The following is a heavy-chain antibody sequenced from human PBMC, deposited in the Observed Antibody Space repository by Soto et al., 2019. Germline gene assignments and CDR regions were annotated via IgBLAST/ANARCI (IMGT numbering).Heavy chain of an antibody. J-gene: IGHJ2*01. CDR1: GGSISSYY. CDR2: IYYSGST. V-gene: IGHV4-59*08. CDR3: ARGGSSGWYAGYGYFDR. Sequence: QVQLQESGPGLVKPSETLSLTCTVSGGSISSYYWSWIRQPPGKGLEWIGYIYYSGSTNYNPSLMGRATISVDTSKNQSPRKLSAVTAADTAVYYCARGGSSGWYAGYGYFDRWGRGPLVTVSS. D-gene: IGHD6-19*01.